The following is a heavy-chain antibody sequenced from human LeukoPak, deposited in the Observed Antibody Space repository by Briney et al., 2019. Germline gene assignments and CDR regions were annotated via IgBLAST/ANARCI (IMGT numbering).Heavy chain of an antibody. CDR2: IYYSGST. V-gene: IGHV4-31*03. D-gene: IGHD3-22*01. Sequence: PSQTLSLTCTVSGGSINSGGYSWSWIRQHPGKDLEWIGYIYYSGSTYYNPSLKSRVTISVDTSKNQFSLKLTSVTAADTAVYYCARGRNYYDSSGLAVYYFDYWGQGTLVTVSS. CDR3: ARGRNYYDSSGLAVYYFDY. J-gene: IGHJ4*02. CDR1: GGSINSGGYS.